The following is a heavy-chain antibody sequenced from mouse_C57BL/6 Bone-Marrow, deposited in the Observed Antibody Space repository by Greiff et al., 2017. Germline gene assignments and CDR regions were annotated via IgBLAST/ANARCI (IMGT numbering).Heavy chain of an antibody. CDR1: GYTFTSYW. CDR2: IDPSASYT. J-gene: IGHJ2*01. D-gene: IGHD2-1*01. CDR3: ARSRCNYYLDY. V-gene: IGHV1-59*01. Sequence: QVQLQQPGAELVRPGPSVKLSCKASGYTFTSYWMHWVKQRPGQGLEWIGVIDPSASYTTSNPKFKGKATVTVDTSSSTAYMQLSSLSSEDSAFYYLARSRCNYYLDYWGQGTTLTVSS.